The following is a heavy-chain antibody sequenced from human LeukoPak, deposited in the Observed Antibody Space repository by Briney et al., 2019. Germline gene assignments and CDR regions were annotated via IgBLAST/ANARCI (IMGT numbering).Heavy chain of an antibody. V-gene: IGHV3-30*18. Sequence: GRSLRLSCAVSGFTFSSYGMHWVRQAPGTGLEWVAVISYDGSNKYYADSVKGRFTISRDNSKNTLYLQMNSLKAEDTAVYYCAKGRTGSGISTGGERYYYYYYGMDVWGKGTTVTVSS. CDR1: GFTFSSYG. J-gene: IGHJ6*04. D-gene: IGHD3-10*01. CDR2: ISYDGSNK. CDR3: AKGRTGSGISTGGERYYYYYYGMDV.